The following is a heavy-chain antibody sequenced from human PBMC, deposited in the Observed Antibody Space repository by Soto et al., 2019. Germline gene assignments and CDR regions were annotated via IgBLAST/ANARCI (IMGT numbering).Heavy chain of an antibody. J-gene: IGHJ3*01. CDR3: VRDDRWAFDF. V-gene: IGHV3-48*02. Sequence: EVQLVESGGGLVQPGGSRRVSCAASGFSFSNYAMNWVRQAPGKGLGWVSYISIGSGSIFYADSVKGRFTISRDDAKNSLYMQMNTLRDEDTAVYYCVRDDRWAFDFGGQGTMVTVSS. CDR2: ISIGSGSI. CDR1: GFSFSNYA. D-gene: IGHD3-22*01.